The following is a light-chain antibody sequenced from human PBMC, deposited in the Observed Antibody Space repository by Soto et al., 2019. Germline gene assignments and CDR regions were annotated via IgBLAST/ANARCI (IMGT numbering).Light chain of an antibody. Sequence: QSVLTQPPSVSGAPGQRVTISCTGSSSNIWAGYDVHWYQQLPRTVPKLLIYGTSNRPSGVPDRFSGSKSGTSASLAITGLQAEDEADYYCQSYDSSLSGVVFGGGTQLTVL. CDR3: QSYDSSLSGVV. V-gene: IGLV1-40*01. J-gene: IGLJ2*01. CDR2: GTS. CDR1: SSNIWAGYD.